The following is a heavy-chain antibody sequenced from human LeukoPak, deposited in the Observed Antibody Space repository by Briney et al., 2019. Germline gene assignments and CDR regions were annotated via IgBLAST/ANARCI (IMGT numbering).Heavy chain of an antibody. Sequence: SETLSLTCTVSGVSVTSSSDYWGRIRQPPGKGLEWIGSILYSGSTYYNPSLESRLTMSIDTSKNQFSLKLSSVTAADTAAYYCARHYYDSSGYRRDYYFDYWGQGTLVTVSS. J-gene: IGHJ4*02. D-gene: IGHD3-22*01. CDR3: ARHYYDSSGYRRDYYFDY. V-gene: IGHV4-39*01. CDR2: ILYSGST. CDR1: GVSVTSSSDY.